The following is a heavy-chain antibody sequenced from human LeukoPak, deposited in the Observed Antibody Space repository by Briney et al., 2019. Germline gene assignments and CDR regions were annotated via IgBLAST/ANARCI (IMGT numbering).Heavy chain of an antibody. Sequence: PGRSLRLSCAASGFTFSSYGMHWVRQAPGKGLEWVAVISFHGSDTYFADSVKGRFTISRDNSKNTLDLQMHRLRPEDTAVYYCAKSIRFCSSSACFAGYYNYGLHVWGQGTTVIVSS. D-gene: IGHD2-2*01. CDR2: ISFHGSDT. V-gene: IGHV3-30*18. CDR1: GFTFSSYG. J-gene: IGHJ6*02. CDR3: AKSIRFCSSSACFAGYYNYGLHV.